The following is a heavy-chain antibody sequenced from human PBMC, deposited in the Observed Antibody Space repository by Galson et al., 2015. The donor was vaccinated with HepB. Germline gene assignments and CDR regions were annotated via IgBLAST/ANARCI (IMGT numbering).Heavy chain of an antibody. Sequence: PALVKPTQTLTLTCTFSGFSLSTHGEGVGWIRQPPGKALEWLALIYWDDDKRYSPSLKSRLTITKDTSKNQVVLTVTNMDPVDSATYYCAHLPSITLVDWYFDYWGQGILVTVSS. CDR2: IYWDDDK. D-gene: IGHD3-10*01. V-gene: IGHV2-5*02. J-gene: IGHJ4*02. CDR3: AHLPSITLVDWYFDY. CDR1: GFSLSTHGEG.